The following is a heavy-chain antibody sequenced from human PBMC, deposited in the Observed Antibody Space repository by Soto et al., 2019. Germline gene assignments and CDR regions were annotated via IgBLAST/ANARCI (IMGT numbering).Heavy chain of an antibody. V-gene: IGHV1-18*01. J-gene: IGHJ6*03. CDR3: ARDPGPLGYCSSTSCPDYMDV. D-gene: IGHD2-2*01. Sequence: ASVKVSCTASGYTYTSYGISWVRQAPGQGLEWMGWISAYNGNTNYAQKLQGRVTMTTDTSTSTAYMELRSLRSDDTAVYYCARDPGPLGYCSSTSCPDYMDVWGKGTTVTVS. CDR1: GYTYTSYG. CDR2: ISAYNGNT.